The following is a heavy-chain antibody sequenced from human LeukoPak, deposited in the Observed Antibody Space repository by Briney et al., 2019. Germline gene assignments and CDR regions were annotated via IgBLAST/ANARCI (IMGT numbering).Heavy chain of an antibody. D-gene: IGHD1-14*01. V-gene: IGHV3-33*01. Sequence: PGRSLRLSCAASGFTFSSYGMHWVRQAPGKGLEWVAVIWYDGSNKYYADSVKGRFTISRDNSKNTLYLQMNSLRAEDTAVYYCARANHCFDPWGQGTLVTVSS. J-gene: IGHJ5*02. CDR3: ARANHCFDP. CDR2: IWYDGSNK. CDR1: GFTFSSYG.